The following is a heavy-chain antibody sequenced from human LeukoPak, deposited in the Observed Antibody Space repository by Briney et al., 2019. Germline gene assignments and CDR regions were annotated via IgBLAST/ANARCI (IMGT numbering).Heavy chain of an antibody. J-gene: IGHJ5*02. CDR3: AKDSVIIPAGWFDP. Sequence: GRSLRLSCAASGFTFSTYAMSWVPQAPGKGLEWVSSISGSGDSTYYAVSVKGRFTVSRDNTKNILYLQMNSLKAEDTAVYYCAKDSVIIPAGWFDPWGQGTLVTVSS. D-gene: IGHD2-2*01. V-gene: IGHV3-23*01. CDR1: GFTFSTYA. CDR2: ISGSGDST.